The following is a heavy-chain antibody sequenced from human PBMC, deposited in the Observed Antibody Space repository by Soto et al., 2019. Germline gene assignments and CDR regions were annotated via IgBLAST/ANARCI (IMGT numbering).Heavy chain of an antibody. CDR1: GVTFSSYP. D-gene: IGHD6-13*01. Sequence: QVQLVQSGAEVKKPGSSVNVSCKASGVTFSSYPISWVRQAPGQGLEWMGWILPIFGTVNYAQKFQGRVTITADRSTSTAYMDLSSLRSEDTAVYYCARDLDGSRRLDYWGQGTLVTVSS. J-gene: IGHJ4*02. CDR3: ARDLDGSRRLDY. V-gene: IGHV1-69*06. CDR2: ILPIFGTV.